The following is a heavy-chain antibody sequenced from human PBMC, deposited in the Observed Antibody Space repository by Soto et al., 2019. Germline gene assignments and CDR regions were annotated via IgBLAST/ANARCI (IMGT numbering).Heavy chain of an antibody. CDR1: GFTFISHG. D-gene: IGHD4-17*01. CDR3: ARAPDYGGNYFDY. J-gene: IGHJ4*02. CDR2: IWYDGSNK. Sequence: QVQLVESGGGAVQPGRSLRLSCAASGFTFISHGMHWVRQAPGKGLGWVAVIWYDGSNKYYGDSVKGRFTISRDNSKNTVYLQMNSLRGEDTAVYYCARAPDYGGNYFDYWGQGTLVTVSS. V-gene: IGHV3-33*01.